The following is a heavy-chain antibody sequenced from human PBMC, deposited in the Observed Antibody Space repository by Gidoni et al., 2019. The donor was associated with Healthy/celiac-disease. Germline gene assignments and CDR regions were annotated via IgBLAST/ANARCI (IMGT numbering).Heavy chain of an antibody. V-gene: IGHV3-30*18. D-gene: IGHD6-13*01. CDR2: ISYDGSNK. J-gene: IGHJ6*02. CDR1: GFTFSSYG. CDR3: AKAVEGIAAAGDYYYYYGMDV. Sequence: QVQLVESGGGVVQPGRSLRLSCAASGFTFSSYGMHWVRQAPGKGLEWVAVISYDGSNKYYADSVKGRFTISRDNSKNTLYLQMNSLRAEDTAVYYCAKAVEGIAAAGDYYYYYGMDVWGQGTTVTVSS.